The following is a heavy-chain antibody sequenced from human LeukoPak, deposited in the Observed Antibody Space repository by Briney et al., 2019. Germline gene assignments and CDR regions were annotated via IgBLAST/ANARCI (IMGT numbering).Heavy chain of an antibody. CDR3: AKDLWFGASRNYYYYYGMDV. V-gene: IGHV3-23*01. CDR2: ISGSGGST. J-gene: IGHJ6*02. Sequence: SGGSLRLSCAASGFTFSSYAMSWVRQAPGKGLEWVSAISGSGGSTYYADSVKGRFTISRDNTKNTLYLQMNSLRAEDTAVYYCAKDLWFGASRNYYYYYGMDVWGQGTTVTVSS. CDR1: GFTFSSYA. D-gene: IGHD3-10*01.